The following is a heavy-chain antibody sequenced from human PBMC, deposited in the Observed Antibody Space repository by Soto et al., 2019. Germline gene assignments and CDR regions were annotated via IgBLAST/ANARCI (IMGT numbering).Heavy chain of an antibody. J-gene: IGHJ5*02. CDR2: ISGGGFKK. CDR3: AKKQDVGGVSLYSVDWIDP. D-gene: IGHD2-2*01. V-gene: IGHV3-23*01. Sequence: PGGSLRLSCAASGFIFENFGMSWVRQAPGKGLEWISPISGGGFKKYYADSVKGRFTIPRDNSKSTLYLQLNNLSAEDTAVYRCAKKQDVGGVSLYSVDWIDPWGQGSVVTVSS. CDR1: GFIFENFG.